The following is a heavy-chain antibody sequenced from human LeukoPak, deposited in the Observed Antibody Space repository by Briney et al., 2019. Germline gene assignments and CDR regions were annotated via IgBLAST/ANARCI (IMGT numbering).Heavy chain of an antibody. Sequence: AASVKVSCKASGGTFSSYALSWVRQAPGQGLEWMGGIIPILGIADYAQKFQGRVTITADKSSRTAYMELSSLRSDDTAVFYCAREMTVTHDAFDIWGQGALVTVSS. J-gene: IGHJ3*02. V-gene: IGHV1-69*10. CDR3: AREMTVTHDAFDI. D-gene: IGHD4-11*01. CDR2: IIPILGIA. CDR1: GGTFSSYA.